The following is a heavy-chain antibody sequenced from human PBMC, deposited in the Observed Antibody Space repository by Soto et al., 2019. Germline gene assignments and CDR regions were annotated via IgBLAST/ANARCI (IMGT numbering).Heavy chain of an antibody. D-gene: IGHD6-6*01. CDR1: GESITSGGYY. CDR2: IYDTESA. Sequence: QVQLQESGPGLVKASQTLSLICNVSGESITSGGYYWSWIRHHAGKGLEWIGYIYDTESAYYNPSLKMRLTISMDSSKNHFAMKLSSVTAADTAVYYCARASSSSSAADYWGQGTLITVSS. CDR3: ARASSSSSAADY. V-gene: IGHV4-31*03. J-gene: IGHJ4*02.